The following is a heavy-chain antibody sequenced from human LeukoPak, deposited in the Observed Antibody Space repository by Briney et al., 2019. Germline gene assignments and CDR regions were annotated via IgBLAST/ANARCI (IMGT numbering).Heavy chain of an antibody. D-gene: IGHD5-18*01. V-gene: IGHV3-21*01. CDR2: ISSSSSYI. Sequence: PGGSLRLSCAASGFTFSSYSMNWVRQAPGKGLEWVSSISSSSSYISYADSVKGRFTVSRDNAKNSLYLQMNSLRAEDTAMYYCARGVSGYSYGLGDYWGQGTLVTVSS. J-gene: IGHJ4*02. CDR1: GFTFSSYS. CDR3: ARGVSGYSYGLGDY.